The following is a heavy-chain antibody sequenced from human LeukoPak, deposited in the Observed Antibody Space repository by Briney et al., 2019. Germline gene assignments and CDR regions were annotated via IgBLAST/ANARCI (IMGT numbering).Heavy chain of an antibody. Sequence: PGGSLRLPCAAAGFTFSDYYMSWSRQAPGKGLEWVSYISTSGSTIYYADSVKGRFTISRDNAKNSLYLQMNSLRAEDTAVYCCARDRQGYFDYWGQGTLVTVSS. V-gene: IGHV3-11*04. J-gene: IGHJ4*02. CDR2: ISTSGSTI. CDR3: ARDRQGYFDY. CDR1: GFTFSDYY.